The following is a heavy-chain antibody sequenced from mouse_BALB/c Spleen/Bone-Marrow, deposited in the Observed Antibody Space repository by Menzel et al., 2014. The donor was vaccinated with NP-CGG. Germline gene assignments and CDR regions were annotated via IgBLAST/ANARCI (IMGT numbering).Heavy chain of an antibody. V-gene: IGHV2-9*02. Sequence: VQLVESGPGLVSPSQRLSITCTVSGFSLTSYGVHWVRQPPGKGLEWLGVIWAGGSTNYNSALMSRLSISRDNSKSQVFLKMNSLQTDDTAMYYCARYGYFYAMDYWGQGTSVTVSS. J-gene: IGHJ4*01. D-gene: IGHD2-2*01. CDR2: IWAGGST. CDR1: GFSLTSYG. CDR3: ARYGYFYAMDY.